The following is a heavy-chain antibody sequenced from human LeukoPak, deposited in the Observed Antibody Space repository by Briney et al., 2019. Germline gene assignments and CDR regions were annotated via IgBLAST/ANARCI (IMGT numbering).Heavy chain of an antibody. CDR2: IRYDGSNK. CDR1: GFTFSSYA. Sequence: GGSLRLSCAASGFTFSSYAMSWVRQAPGKGLEWVAFIRYDGSNKYYADSVKGRFTISRDNSKNTLYLQMNSLRVEDTAVYYCAKDRLRTTSGWADFDYWGQGTLVTVSS. V-gene: IGHV3-30*02. J-gene: IGHJ4*02. CDR3: AKDRLRTTSGWADFDY. D-gene: IGHD2/OR15-2a*01.